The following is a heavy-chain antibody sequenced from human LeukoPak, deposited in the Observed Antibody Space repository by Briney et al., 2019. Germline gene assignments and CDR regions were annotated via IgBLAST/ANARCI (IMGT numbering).Heavy chain of an antibody. CDR1: GFTFDDYA. CDR3: AKDNPLDQGFDY. Sequence: GGSLRLSCAASGFTFDDYAMHWVRQAPGKGLEWLSGISWNSGSIDYADSVKGRFTISRDNAKNSLYLQMNSLRPDDTALYYCAKDNPLDQGFDYWGQGTLVTVSS. V-gene: IGHV3-9*01. CDR2: ISWNSGSI. J-gene: IGHJ4*02. D-gene: IGHD2-2*01.